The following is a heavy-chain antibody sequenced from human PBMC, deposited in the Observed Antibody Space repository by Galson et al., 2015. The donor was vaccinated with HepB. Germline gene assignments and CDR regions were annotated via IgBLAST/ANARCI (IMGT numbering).Heavy chain of an antibody. CDR2: LSSSGPYI. CDR3: ARDREVRGIINYYYGMDV. CDR1: GFTFSAHS. D-gene: IGHD3-10*01. J-gene: IGHJ6*02. V-gene: IGHV3-21*01. Sequence: SLRLSCAASGFTFSAHSMNWVRQAPGKGLEWVSSLSSSGPYIYYADSVKGRFTISRDNAKNSLYLQMNSLRVEDTAVYYCARDREVRGIINYYYGMDVWGRGTTVTVSS.